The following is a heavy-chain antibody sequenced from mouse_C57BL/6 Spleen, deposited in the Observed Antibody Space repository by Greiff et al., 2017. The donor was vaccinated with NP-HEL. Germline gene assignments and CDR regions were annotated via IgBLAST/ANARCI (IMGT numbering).Heavy chain of an antibody. J-gene: IGHJ2*01. CDR1: GYSFTGYY. CDR2: INPSTGGT. CDR3: ARSDYGSRDY. D-gene: IGHD1-1*01. V-gene: IGHV1-42*01. Sequence: VQLKQSGPELVKPGASVKISCKASGYSFTGYYMNWVKQSPEKSLEWIGEINPSTGGTTYNQKFKAKATLTVDKSSSTAYMQLKSLTSEDSAVYYCARSDYGSRDYWGQGTTLTVSS.